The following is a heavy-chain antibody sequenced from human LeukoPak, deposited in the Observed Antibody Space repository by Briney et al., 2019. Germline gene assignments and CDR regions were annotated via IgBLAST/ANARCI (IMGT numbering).Heavy chain of an antibody. CDR3: SVSMSTIDY. V-gene: IGHV1-69-2*01. Sequence: ASVKVSCKASAYIFIDYYIHWVQQAPGKGLEWMGRVDPEDGEAIYAEKFQGRVTLTADTSTDTSYMELSSLRAEDTVVYYCSVSMSTIDYWGQGTLVTVSS. CDR1: AYIFIDYY. J-gene: IGHJ4*02. CDR2: VDPEDGEA. D-gene: IGHD2/OR15-2a*01.